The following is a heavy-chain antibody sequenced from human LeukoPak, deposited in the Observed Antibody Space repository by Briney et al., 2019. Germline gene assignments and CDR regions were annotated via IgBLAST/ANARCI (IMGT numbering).Heavy chain of an antibody. CDR2: INHSGST. CDR1: GGSFSGYY. D-gene: IGHD3-10*01. V-gene: IGHV4-34*01. Sequence: SETLSLTCAVYGGSFSGYYWSWVRQPPGKGLEGMGEINHSGSTNYNPSLKSRVTISVDTSKHQSSLNLSSVTAADTAVYYCARDEKGVYYGSGSYYYYYYMDVWGKGTTVTISS. CDR3: ARDEKGVYYGSGSYYYYYYMDV. J-gene: IGHJ6*03.